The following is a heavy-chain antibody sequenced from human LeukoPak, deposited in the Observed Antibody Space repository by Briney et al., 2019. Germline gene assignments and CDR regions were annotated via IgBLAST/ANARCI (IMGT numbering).Heavy chain of an antibody. Sequence: PGGSLRLSCAASGFTFSSYTMHWIRQAPGKGLEWASSISSSSSYIYYADSVKGRFTISRDNAKNSLYLQMNSLRAEDTAVYYCARDTCSSTSCKPLDYWGQGTLVTVSS. CDR3: ARDTCSSTSCKPLDY. CDR1: GFTFSSYT. D-gene: IGHD2-2*01. CDR2: ISSSSSYI. J-gene: IGHJ4*02. V-gene: IGHV3-21*01.